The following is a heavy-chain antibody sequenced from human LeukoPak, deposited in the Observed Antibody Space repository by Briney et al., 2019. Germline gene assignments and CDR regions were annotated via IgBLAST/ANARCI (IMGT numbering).Heavy chain of an antibody. CDR1: GFSFSSYW. Sequence: GGSLRLSCAASGFSFSSYWMHWVRQAPGKGLVWVSRIKGDGSYITYADSVKGRFTISRDNAKSTVYLQMNSLGLEDTAVYFCARDLTGTLFDYWGQGTLVTVSS. CDR2: IKGDGSYI. V-gene: IGHV3-74*01. J-gene: IGHJ4*02. D-gene: IGHD2-8*02. CDR3: ARDLTGTLFDY.